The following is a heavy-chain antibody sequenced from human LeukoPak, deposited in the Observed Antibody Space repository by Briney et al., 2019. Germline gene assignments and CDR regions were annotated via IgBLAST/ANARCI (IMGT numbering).Heavy chain of an antibody. CDR2: FDPEDGET. CDR1: GYTLTELS. CDR3: ATGLPLKNWFDP. Sequence: ASVKVSCKVSGYTLTELSMHWVRQAPGKGLEWMGGFDPEDGETIYAQKFQGRVTMTEDTSTDTAYMELSSLRSEDTAVYYCATGLPLKNWFDPWGQGTLVTVSS. V-gene: IGHV1-24*01. J-gene: IGHJ5*02. D-gene: IGHD5-18*01.